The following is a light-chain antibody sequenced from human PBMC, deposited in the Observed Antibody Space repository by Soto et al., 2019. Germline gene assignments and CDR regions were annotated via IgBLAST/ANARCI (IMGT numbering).Light chain of an antibody. CDR2: DVS. Sequence: SALTQPRSVSVSPGQSVTISCTGTSSDVGGYNYVSWYQQHPGKAPKLMIYDVSKRPSGVPDRFSGSKSGNTASLTISGLQAEDEADYHCCSYAGTYTFGVFGTGTKVTVL. CDR3: CSYAGTYTFGV. CDR1: SSDVGGYNY. J-gene: IGLJ1*01. V-gene: IGLV2-11*01.